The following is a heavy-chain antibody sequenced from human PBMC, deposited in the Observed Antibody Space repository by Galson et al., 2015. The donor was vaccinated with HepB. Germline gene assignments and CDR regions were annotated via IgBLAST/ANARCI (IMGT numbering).Heavy chain of an antibody. J-gene: IGHJ4*02. V-gene: IGHV3-30*03. CDR3: ARVLSSGWTRQFDY. CDR2: ISYDGNNK. CDR1: GFTFSHYG. Sequence: SLRLSCAASGFTFSHYGMHWVRQAPGKGLEWVTAISYDGNNKYYADSVKGRFTISRDNSKNTVSLQMGGLTTEDTAVYFCARVLSSGWTRQFDYWGQGTLVAVSS. D-gene: IGHD6-19*01.